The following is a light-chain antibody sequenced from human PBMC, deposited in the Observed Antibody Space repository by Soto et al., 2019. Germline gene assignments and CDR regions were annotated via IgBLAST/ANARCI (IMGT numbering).Light chain of an antibody. Sequence: EIVLTQSPASLSLSPGETATLSCGPSQTVTSNYLAWYQQKPGLAPRLLIFDASARATGIPDRFSGSGSGKDFTLTISRLEPEDSAVYYCQQYGGTLTTFGQGAKVDIK. V-gene: IGKV3D-20*01. CDR3: QQYGGTLTT. CDR1: QTVTSNY. CDR2: DAS. J-gene: IGKJ1*01.